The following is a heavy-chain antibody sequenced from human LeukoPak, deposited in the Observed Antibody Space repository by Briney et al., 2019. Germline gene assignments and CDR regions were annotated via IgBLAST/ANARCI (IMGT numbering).Heavy chain of an antibody. CDR3: ARRRSEEFDFDC. Sequence: ASVKVSCRASGYIFSTYGISWVRQAPGQGLEWMGCISGYNGNTNYAQKLQGRVTMTTDTSTSTAYMELRSLRSDDTAVYYCARRRSEEFDFDCWGQGTLVTVSS. V-gene: IGHV1-18*01. CDR2: ISGYNGNT. CDR1: GYIFSTYG. D-gene: IGHD6-19*01. J-gene: IGHJ4*02.